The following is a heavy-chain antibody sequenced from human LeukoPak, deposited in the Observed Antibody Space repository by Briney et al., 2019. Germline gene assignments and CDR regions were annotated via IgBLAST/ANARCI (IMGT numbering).Heavy chain of an antibody. J-gene: IGHJ6*02. CDR3: ARERLGYCSSTSCFHYYGMDV. Sequence: SETLSLTCAVYGGSFSGYYWSWIRQPPGKGLEWIGYIYYSGSTNYNPSLKSRVTISVDTSKNQFSLKLSSVTAADTAVYYCARERLGYCSSTSCFHYYGMDVWGQGTTVTVSS. CDR1: GGSFSGYY. D-gene: IGHD2-2*01. V-gene: IGHV4-59*01. CDR2: IYYSGST.